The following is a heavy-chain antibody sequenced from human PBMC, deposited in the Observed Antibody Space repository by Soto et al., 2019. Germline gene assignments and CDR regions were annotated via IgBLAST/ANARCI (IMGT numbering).Heavy chain of an antibody. CDR2: IYSGGST. J-gene: IGHJ6*03. CDR3: ARAGGLTYYYYYYMDV. CDR1: GFTVSSNY. Sequence: EVQLVESGGGLVQPGGSLRLSCAASGFTVSSNYMSWVRQAPGKGLEWVSVIYSGGSTYYADSVKGRFTISRENSKNTLYLQMNSLRAEDTAVYYCARAGGLTYYYYYYMDVWGKGTTVTVSS. D-gene: IGHD1-1*01. V-gene: IGHV3-66*01.